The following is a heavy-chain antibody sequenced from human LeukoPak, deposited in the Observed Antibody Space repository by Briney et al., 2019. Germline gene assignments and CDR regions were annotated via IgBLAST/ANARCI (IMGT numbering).Heavy chain of an antibody. CDR2: IYTSGST. CDR1: GGSISSGSYY. Sequence: SETLSLTCTVSGGSISSGSYYWSWIRQPAGKGLEWIGRIYTSGSTNYNPSLKSRVTISVDTSKNQFSLKLSSVTAADTAVYYCARVSHPKYLYYFDYWGQGTLVTVSS. D-gene: IGHD2-2*02. CDR3: ARVSHPKYLYYFDY. J-gene: IGHJ4*02. V-gene: IGHV4-61*02.